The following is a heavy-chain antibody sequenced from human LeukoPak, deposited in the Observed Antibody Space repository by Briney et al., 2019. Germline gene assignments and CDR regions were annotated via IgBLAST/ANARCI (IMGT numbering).Heavy chain of an antibody. J-gene: IGHJ4*02. V-gene: IGHV4-4*02. D-gene: IGHD6-19*01. Sequence: SETLSLTCAVSGGSISSSNWWGWVRQPPGKGLEWIGEIYHSGSTKDNPSLKSRVTMSVDKSKSQFSLKLSSVTAADTAVYYCARDSSGWSLRYWGQGTLVTVSS. CDR1: GGSISSSNW. CDR3: ARDSSGWSLRY. CDR2: IYHSGST.